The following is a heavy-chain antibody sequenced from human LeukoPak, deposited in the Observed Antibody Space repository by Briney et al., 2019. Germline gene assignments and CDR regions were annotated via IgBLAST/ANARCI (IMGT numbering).Heavy chain of an antibody. J-gene: IGHJ6*02. D-gene: IGHD3-10*01. V-gene: IGHV4-4*07. CDR2: IYTSGST. CDR3: AREGVIITNGMDV. Sequence: PSETLSLTCTVSGGSMSSYYWSWIRQPAGKGLEWIGRIYTSGSTNYNPSLKSRVTMSIDTSKNQFSLKLSSVTAADTAVYYCAREGVIITNGMDVWGQGTTVTVSS. CDR1: GGSMSSYY.